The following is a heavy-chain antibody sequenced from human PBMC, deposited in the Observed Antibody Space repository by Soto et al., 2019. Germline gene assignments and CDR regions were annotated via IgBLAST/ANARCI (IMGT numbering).Heavy chain of an antibody. CDR3: ARHSYDYGDFNWFDP. CDR1: GGSIGSSSYY. J-gene: IGHJ5*02. V-gene: IGHV4-39*01. CDR2: LYYSGST. D-gene: IGHD4-17*01. Sequence: KPSDTLSLTCTVSGGSIGSSSYYWGWIRQPPGKGLEWIGSLYYSGSTYYNPSLKTRVTISVDTSKNQFSLKLTSVTAADTAMYFCARHSYDYGDFNWFDPWGQGTLVTVSS.